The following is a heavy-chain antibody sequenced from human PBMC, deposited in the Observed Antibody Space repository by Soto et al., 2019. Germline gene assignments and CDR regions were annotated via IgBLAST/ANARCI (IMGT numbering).Heavy chain of an antibody. Sequence: PSETLSLTCTVSGGSISSYYWSWIRQPPGKGLEWIGYIYYSGSTNYNPSLKSRVTISVDTSKNQFSLKLSSVTAADTAVYYCAGSAAAGTRFGYWGQGTLVTVSS. D-gene: IGHD6-13*01. CDR2: IYYSGST. CDR3: AGSAAAGTRFGY. CDR1: GGSISSYY. V-gene: IGHV4-59*01. J-gene: IGHJ4*02.